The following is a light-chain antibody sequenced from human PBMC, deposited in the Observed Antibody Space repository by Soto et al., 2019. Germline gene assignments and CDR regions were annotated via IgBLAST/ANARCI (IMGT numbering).Light chain of an antibody. CDR3: HQHGGSPET. CDR1: RSVNNNY. CDR2: GAS. Sequence: EIGLTQSPGTLSLSPGERATLSCRASRSVNNNYLAWYQQKPGQAPRLLIFGASSRATGIPDRFIGSGSGTEFILTISRLEPDDFAIYHCHQHGGSPETFGQGTKVDSK. V-gene: IGKV3-20*01. J-gene: IGKJ1*01.